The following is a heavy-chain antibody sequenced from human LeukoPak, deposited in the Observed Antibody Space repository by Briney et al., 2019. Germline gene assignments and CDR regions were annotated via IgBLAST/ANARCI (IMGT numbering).Heavy chain of an antibody. CDR3: ARSVSSIAARRYFQH. Sequence: SETLSLTCTVSGGSISRTNHYWGWIRQPPGKGLEWIGNIYYSGSTYYNPSLKSRVTISVDTSKNQFSLKLSSVTAADTAVYYCARSVSSIAARRYFQHWGQGALVTVSS. CDR2: IYYSGST. V-gene: IGHV4-39*07. J-gene: IGHJ1*01. D-gene: IGHD6-6*01. CDR1: GGSISRTNHY.